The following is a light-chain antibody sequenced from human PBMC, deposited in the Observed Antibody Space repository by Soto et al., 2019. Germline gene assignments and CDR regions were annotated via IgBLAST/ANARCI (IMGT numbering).Light chain of an antibody. V-gene: IGKV4-1*01. CDR1: QAIRND. Sequence: IQMTHSPSCLSASVGDIFTINCRASQAIRNDLGWYQRKPGQPPKLLIHWASIRESGVPDRFSGSGSGTDFTLTISSLQAEDVAVYYCQQYYSPPWTFGQGTKVDIK. CDR3: QQYYSPPWT. CDR2: WAS. J-gene: IGKJ1*01.